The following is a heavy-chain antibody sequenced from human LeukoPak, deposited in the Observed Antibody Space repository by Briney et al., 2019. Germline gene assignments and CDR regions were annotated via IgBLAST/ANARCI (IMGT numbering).Heavy chain of an antibody. CDR2: INPNSGDT. CDR3: ARGGGSSWYYFDY. D-gene: IGHD6-13*01. V-gene: IGHV1-2*02. Sequence: GASVKVSCKASGYTFTGYYMHWVRQAPGQGLEWMGWINPNSGDTNYAQKFQGRVTMTRDTSISTAYMELSRLRSDDTAFYYCARGGGSSWYYFDYWGQGTLVTVSS. J-gene: IGHJ4*02. CDR1: GYTFTGYY.